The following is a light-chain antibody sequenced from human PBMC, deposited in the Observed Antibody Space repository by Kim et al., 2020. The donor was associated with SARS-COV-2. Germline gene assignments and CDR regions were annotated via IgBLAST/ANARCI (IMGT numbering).Light chain of an antibody. CDR2: DDY. V-gene: IGLV1-40*01. CDR3: QSYDTGLSGII. CDR1: NSNIGAGYE. J-gene: IGLJ2*01. Sequence: QSALTQPPSMSGAPGQSITISCTGSNSNIGAGYEVHWYQQLPGTAPKLLIYDDYNRPSGVPDRFSGSRSATSASLAITGLQAEDEADYYCQSYDTGLSGIIFGGGTQLTVL.